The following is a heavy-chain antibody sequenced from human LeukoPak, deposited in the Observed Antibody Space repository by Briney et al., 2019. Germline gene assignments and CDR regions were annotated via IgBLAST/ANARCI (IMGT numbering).Heavy chain of an antibody. Sequence: SVKVSCKASGGTFSSYAISWVRQAPGQGLEWMGRIIPIFGIANYAQKFQGRVTITADKSTSTAYMELSSLRSEDTAVYYCARGTYTYYDFWSEYNWFDPWGQGTLVTVSS. CDR3: ARGTYTYYDFWSEYNWFDP. CDR1: GGTFSSYA. D-gene: IGHD3-3*01. CDR2: IIPIFGIA. V-gene: IGHV1-69*04. J-gene: IGHJ5*02.